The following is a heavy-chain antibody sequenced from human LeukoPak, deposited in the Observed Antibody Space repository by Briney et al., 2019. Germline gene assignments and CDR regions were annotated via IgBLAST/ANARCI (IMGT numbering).Heavy chain of an antibody. CDR3: ARDSSHWGVYDY. V-gene: IGHV1-2*02. J-gene: IGHJ4*02. Sequence: ASVKVSCKASGYTFTGYYMHWVRQVPGQGLEWMGWINPNSGGTNYAQKFQGRVTMTRDTSISTAYMELSRLRSEDTAVYYCARDSSHWGVYDYWGQGTLVTVSS. D-gene: IGHD7-27*01. CDR1: GYTFTGYY. CDR2: INPNSGGT.